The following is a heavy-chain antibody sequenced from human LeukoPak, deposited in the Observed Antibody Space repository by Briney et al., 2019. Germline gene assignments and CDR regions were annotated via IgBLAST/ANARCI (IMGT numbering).Heavy chain of an antibody. J-gene: IGHJ3*02. CDR1: GGSFSGYY. V-gene: IGHV4-34*01. Sequence: SETLSLTCAVYGGSFSGYYWSWIRQPPGKGLEWIGEINHSGSTNYNPSLKSRVTISVDTSKNQFSLKLSSVTAADTAVYYCARGTSYYRPLGFDIWGQGTMVTVSS. D-gene: IGHD3-22*01. CDR2: INHSGST. CDR3: ARGTSYYRPLGFDI.